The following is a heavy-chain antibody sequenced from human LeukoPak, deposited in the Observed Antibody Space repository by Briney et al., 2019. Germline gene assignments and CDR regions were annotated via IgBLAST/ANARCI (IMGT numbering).Heavy chain of an antibody. CDR1: GYAFTGYY. J-gene: IGHJ4*02. CDR3: ARDVGSGWYYFDY. CDR2: INPNSGGT. Sequence: GASVKVSCEASGYAFTGYYMHWVRQAPGQGLEWMGRINPNSGGTNYAQKFQGRVTMTRDTSISTAYMELSRLRSDDTAVYYCARDVGSGWYYFDYWGQGTLVTVSS. D-gene: IGHD6-19*01. V-gene: IGHV1-2*06.